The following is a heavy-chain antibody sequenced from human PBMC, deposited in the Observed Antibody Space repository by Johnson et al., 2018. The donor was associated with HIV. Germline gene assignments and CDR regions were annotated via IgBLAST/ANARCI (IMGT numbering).Heavy chain of an antibody. CDR3: ARDVGYSEPGNAFDI. Sequence: VQLVESGGGVIRPGGSLRLSCAASGFTFDDYGMSWVRQAPGKGLEWVSAINWNGGNTGYADSVKGRFTISRDNAKNSLYLQMNSLRAEDTAVYYWARDVGYSEPGNAFDIWGQGTMVTVSS. V-gene: IGHV3-20*04. CDR1: GFTFDDYG. J-gene: IGHJ3*02. CDR2: INWNGGNT. D-gene: IGHD6-13*01.